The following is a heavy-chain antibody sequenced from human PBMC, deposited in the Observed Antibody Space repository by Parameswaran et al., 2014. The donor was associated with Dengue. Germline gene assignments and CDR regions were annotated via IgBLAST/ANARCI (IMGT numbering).Heavy chain of an antibody. J-gene: IGHJ4*02. D-gene: IGHD5-18*01. Sequence: WVRQAPGQRLEWMGWINAGNGNTKYSQKFQGRVTITRDTSASTAYMELSSLRSEDTAVYYCARVRGRGYSYGYRDDCFDYWGQGTWSPSPQ. CDR2: INAGNGNT. V-gene: IGHV1-3*01. CDR3: ARVRGRGYSYGYRDDCFDY.